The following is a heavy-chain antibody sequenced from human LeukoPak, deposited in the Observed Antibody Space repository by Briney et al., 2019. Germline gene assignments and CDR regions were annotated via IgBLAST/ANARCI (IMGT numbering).Heavy chain of an antibody. J-gene: IGHJ3*02. CDR1: GFTFSSYS. Sequence: GGSLRLSCAASGFTFSSYSMNWVRQAAGKGLEWVSSISSSSSYIYYADSVKGRSTISRDNAKNSLYLQMNSLRAEDTAVYYCARAPVVGYAFDIWGQGTMVTVSS. CDR2: ISSSSSYI. CDR3: ARAPVVGYAFDI. D-gene: IGHD2-2*01. V-gene: IGHV3-21*01.